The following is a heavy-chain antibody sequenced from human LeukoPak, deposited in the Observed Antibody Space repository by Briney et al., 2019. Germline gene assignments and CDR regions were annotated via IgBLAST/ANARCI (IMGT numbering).Heavy chain of an antibody. V-gene: IGHV4-39*07. D-gene: IGHD4-17*01. CDR3: ARADYGDHFDY. CDR1: GGSISSSGYY. Sequence: SETLSLTCTVSGGSISSSGYYWGWIRQPPGKGLEWIGGMYYTGRTYFNPSLKTRVTISVDTSKSQFSLKLSSVTAADTAVYYCARADYGDHFDYWGQGTLVTVSS. CDR2: MYYTGRT. J-gene: IGHJ4*02.